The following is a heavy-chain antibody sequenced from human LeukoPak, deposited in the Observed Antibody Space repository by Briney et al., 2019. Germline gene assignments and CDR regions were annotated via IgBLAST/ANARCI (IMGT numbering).Heavy chain of an antibody. V-gene: IGHV3-30*18. CDR3: AKDCGGDCYLDY. CDR2: ISYDGSNK. D-gene: IGHD2-21*02. J-gene: IGHJ4*02. Sequence: GGSLRLSCAASGFTFSSYGMHWVRQAPGKGLEWVAVISYDGSNKYYADSVKGRFTISRDNSKNTLYLQMNSLRAEDTAVYYCAKDCGGDCYLDYWGQGTLVTVSS. CDR1: GFTFSSYG.